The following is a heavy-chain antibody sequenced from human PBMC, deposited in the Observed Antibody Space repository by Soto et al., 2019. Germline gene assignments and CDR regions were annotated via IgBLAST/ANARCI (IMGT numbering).Heavy chain of an antibody. J-gene: IGHJ4*02. D-gene: IGHD3-3*01. CDR1: GGSISSSNW. Sequence: SETLSLTCAVSGGSISSSNWWSWVRQPPGKGLEWIGEIYHSESTNYNPSLKSRVTISVDKSKNQFSLKLSSVTAADTAVYYCARGVLDYDFWSGYYRIFDYWGQGTLVTVSS. CDR2: IYHSEST. CDR3: ARGVLDYDFWSGYYRIFDY. V-gene: IGHV4-4*02.